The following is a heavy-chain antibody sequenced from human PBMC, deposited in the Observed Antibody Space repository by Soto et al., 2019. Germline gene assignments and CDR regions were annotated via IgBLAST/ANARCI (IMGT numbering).Heavy chain of an antibody. V-gene: IGHV3-7*03. CDR1: GFALSGYW. CDR2: INPDGTLK. Sequence: ESGGGLVQPGGSLRLSCAASGFALSGYWMTWVRQAPGKGLEWVASINPDGTLKYYVDSVKGRFTISRDNADNSLFLQMISLRVEDTAVYYCARWESGDWYLGIWGQGTLVTVSS. D-gene: IGHD2-21*02. CDR3: ARWESGDWYLGI. J-gene: IGHJ4*02.